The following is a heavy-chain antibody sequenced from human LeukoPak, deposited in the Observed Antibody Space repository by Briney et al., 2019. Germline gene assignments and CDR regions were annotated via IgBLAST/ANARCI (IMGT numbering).Heavy chain of an antibody. V-gene: IGHV3-23*01. Sequence: GGSLRLSCATSGFAFSSSSMSWVRQAPGKGLEWVSTISGAGGSSWYAESVKGRFSISRDNSMNSVSLQMSSLRVEDTAIYYCTKDDSSSWYDYFCLYGAEDTGHSVSSACTRGQ. CDR2: ISGAGGSS. CDR3: TKDDSSSWYDYFCLYGAEDTGHSVSSACT. J-gene: IGHJ3*01. D-gene: IGHD6-13*01. CDR1: GFAFSSSS.